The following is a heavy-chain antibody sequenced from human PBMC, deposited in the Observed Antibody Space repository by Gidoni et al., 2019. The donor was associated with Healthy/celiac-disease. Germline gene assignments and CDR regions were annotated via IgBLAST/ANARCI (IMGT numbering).Heavy chain of an antibody. Sequence: QVQLQQWGAGLLQPSETLSLTCAAYGGSFSGYSWSWIRQPPGKGLEWIGEINHSGSTNYNPSLKRRVTISVDTSKNQFALKLSSVTAADTAVYYCAREPHDFWSGYDIGESDYWGQGTLVTVSS. J-gene: IGHJ4*02. CDR2: INHSGST. V-gene: IGHV4-34*01. D-gene: IGHD3-3*01. CDR3: AREPHDFWSGYDIGESDY. CDR1: GGSFSGYS.